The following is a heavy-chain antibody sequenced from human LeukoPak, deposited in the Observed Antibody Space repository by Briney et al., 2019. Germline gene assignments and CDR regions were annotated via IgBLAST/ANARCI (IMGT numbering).Heavy chain of an antibody. CDR2: ISSSSSTI. CDR3: ARLYNGSYYDAFDN. J-gene: IGHJ3*02. D-gene: IGHD1-26*01. CDR1: GFTFSSYS. V-gene: IGHV3-48*01. Sequence: PGGSLRLSCAASGFTFSSYSMNWVRQAPGKGLEWVSYISSSSSTIYYADSVKGRFTISRDNAKNSLYLQMNSLRAEDTAVYYCARLYNGSYYDAFDNWGQGTMVTVSS.